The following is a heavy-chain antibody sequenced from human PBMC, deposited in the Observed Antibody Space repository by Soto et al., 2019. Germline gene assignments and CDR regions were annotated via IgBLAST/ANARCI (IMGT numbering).Heavy chain of an antibody. CDR3: APLPPRIVVKVLPIPM. J-gene: IGHJ4*01. CDR2: VYHSGIS. Sequence: QVYLQQSGPALVKPSGTLFLTCTVSGDSISSSHWWTWVRQSPGKGLEWIGEVYHSGISTYNPSLKSRDSISVDKSNNQFSLTLSSVTAADTAVYYCAPLPPRIVVKVLPIPMWGPGTLVSVSS. D-gene: IGHD2-21*01. CDR1: GDSISSSHW. V-gene: IGHV4-4*02.